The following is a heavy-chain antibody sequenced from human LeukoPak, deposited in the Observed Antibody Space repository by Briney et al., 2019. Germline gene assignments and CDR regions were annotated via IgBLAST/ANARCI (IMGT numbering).Heavy chain of an antibody. V-gene: IGHV1-2*02. CDR3: ARDGYSSSWYVGDYYYGMDV. J-gene: IGHJ6*02. Sequence: ASVKVSCKASGYTFTGYYMHWVRQAPGQGLEWMGWINPNSGGTNYAQKFQGRVTMTRDTSISTAYVELSRLRSDDTAVYYCARDGYSSSWYVGDYYYGMDVWGQGTTVTVSS. D-gene: IGHD6-13*01. CDR1: GYTFTGYY. CDR2: INPNSGGT.